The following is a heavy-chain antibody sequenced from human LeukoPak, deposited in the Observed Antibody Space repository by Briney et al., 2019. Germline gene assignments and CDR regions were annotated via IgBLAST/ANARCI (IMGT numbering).Heavy chain of an antibody. CDR3: ARPIEVAGPFDY. Sequence: KSSETLSLTCTVSGGSISSGGYYWSWIRQPPGKGLEWIGYIYHSGSTYYNPSLKSRVTISVDRSKNQFSLKLSSVTAADTAVYYCARPIEVAGPFDYWGQGTLVTVSS. D-gene: IGHD6-19*01. CDR2: IYHSGST. CDR1: GGSISSGGYY. V-gene: IGHV4-30-2*01. J-gene: IGHJ4*02.